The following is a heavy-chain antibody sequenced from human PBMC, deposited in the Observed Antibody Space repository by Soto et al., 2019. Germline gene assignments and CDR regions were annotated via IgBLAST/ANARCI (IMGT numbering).Heavy chain of an antibody. CDR3: ARDRYYYDSSGYPDQNWFDP. V-gene: IGHV1-18*01. CDR2: ISAYNGNT. CDR1: GYTFTSYG. D-gene: IGHD3-22*01. Sequence: QVQLVQSGAEVKKPGASVKVSCKASGYTFTSYGISWVRQAPGQGLEWMGWISAYNGNTNYAQKLQGRVTMTTDTSTSTDYMEMRSLRSDDTAVYYCARDRYYYDSSGYPDQNWFDPWGQGTLVTVSS. J-gene: IGHJ5*02.